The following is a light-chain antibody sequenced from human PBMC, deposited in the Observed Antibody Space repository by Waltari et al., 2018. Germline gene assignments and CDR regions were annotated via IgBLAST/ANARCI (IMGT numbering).Light chain of an antibody. V-gene: IGLV1-47*01. CDR1: GSTIANHH. Sequence: QSVLTQPPSASGTPGQRVTMSCSGGGSTIANHHVMWYQQLPGTAPRLLVFRDNERPSGVPDRFSGSKSGTSASLAISGLRSEDEADYYCAVWDDRLSGWVFGGGTKLTVL. J-gene: IGLJ3*02. CDR2: RDN. CDR3: AVWDDRLSGWV.